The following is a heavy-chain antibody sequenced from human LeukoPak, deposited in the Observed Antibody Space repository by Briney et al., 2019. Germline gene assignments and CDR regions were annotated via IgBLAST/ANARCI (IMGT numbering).Heavy chain of an antibody. CDR1: GFTFSSYG. CDR3: ARECHYDILTGPVDY. Sequence: PGRSLRLSCAASGFTFSSYGMHWVRQAPGKGLEWVGVIWYDGSNKYYPDSVKGRFTISTDNSKNTLYLQMNTLRAADTAVYYCARECHYDILTGPVDYWGPGTLVTVSS. D-gene: IGHD3-9*01. J-gene: IGHJ4*02. V-gene: IGHV3-33*01. CDR2: IWYDGSNK.